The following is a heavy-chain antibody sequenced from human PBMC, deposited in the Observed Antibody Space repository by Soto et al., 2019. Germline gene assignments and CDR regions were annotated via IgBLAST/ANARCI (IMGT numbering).Heavy chain of an antibody. V-gene: IGHV4-30-2*01. CDR2: IYRSGTT. D-gene: IGHD1-26*01. J-gene: IGHJ4*02. CDR1: GGSVSGGTYS. CDR3: GRGKTQYFFAL. Sequence: PSETLSLTCDVSGGSVSGGTYSWTWTRQAPGKGLEWIGYIYRSGTTYYNPSLKSRLSISVDRSRNQFYLNLTSVTAADTAVYYCGRGKTQYFFALWGQGNLVPVSS.